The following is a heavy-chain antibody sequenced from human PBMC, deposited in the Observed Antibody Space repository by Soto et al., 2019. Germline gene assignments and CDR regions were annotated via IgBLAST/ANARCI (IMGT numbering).Heavy chain of an antibody. Sequence: QVQLVESGGGVVQPGRSLRLSCAASGFTSSSYAMHWVRQAPGKGLEWVAVISYDGSNKYYADSVKGRFTISRDNSKNTLYLQMNSLRAEDTAVYYCARSSLYDSTPLDYWGQGTLVTVSS. D-gene: IGHD3-22*01. CDR3: ARSSLYDSTPLDY. V-gene: IGHV3-30-3*01. CDR1: GFTSSSYA. J-gene: IGHJ4*02. CDR2: ISYDGSNK.